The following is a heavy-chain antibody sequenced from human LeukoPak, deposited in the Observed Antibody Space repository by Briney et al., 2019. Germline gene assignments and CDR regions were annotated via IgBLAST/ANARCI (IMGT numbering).Heavy chain of an antibody. CDR1: GYTFTSYD. J-gene: IGHJ4*02. CDR3: ARGQYYYGSGSGHYFDY. D-gene: IGHD3-10*01. CDR2: MNPNSGNT. Sequence: GASVKVSCKASGYTFTSYDINGGGQATGQGGEGRGGMNPNSGNTGNAQKFQGRVTITRNTSTRTAYTELNSLRSEDTAVYSCARGQYYYGSGSGHYFDYCGQGTLITVSS. V-gene: IGHV1-8*03.